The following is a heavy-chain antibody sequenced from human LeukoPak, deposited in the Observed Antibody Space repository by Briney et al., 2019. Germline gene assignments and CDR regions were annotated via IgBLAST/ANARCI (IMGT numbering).Heavy chain of an antibody. CDR1: GFTFNAFA. CDR3: AKDLSYTSGASDH. D-gene: IGHD6-19*01. Sequence: GGSLRLSCAASGFTFNAFAMTWLRQAPGEGLEGVSTITDGGYNTYSADSVKGRISFSRDNSKNTLSLQLRSVRAEDTAVYYCAKDLSYTSGASDHWGQGTLVTVSS. J-gene: IGHJ4*02. V-gene: IGHV3-23*01. CDR2: ITDGGYNT.